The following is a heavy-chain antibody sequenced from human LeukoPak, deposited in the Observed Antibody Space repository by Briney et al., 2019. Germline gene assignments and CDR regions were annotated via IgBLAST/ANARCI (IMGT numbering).Heavy chain of an antibody. D-gene: IGHD5-18*01. CDR3: ARAAVGHTAMVLGVAFDI. CDR1: GFTFSSYG. V-gene: IGHV3-30*02. Sequence: PGGSLRLSCAASGFTFSSYGMHWVRQAPGKGLEWVAFIRYDGSDKYYADSVKGRFTISRDNSKNTLSLQMNSLRPEDTAVYYCARAAVGHTAMVLGVAFDIWGQGTMVTVSS. J-gene: IGHJ3*02. CDR2: IRYDGSDK.